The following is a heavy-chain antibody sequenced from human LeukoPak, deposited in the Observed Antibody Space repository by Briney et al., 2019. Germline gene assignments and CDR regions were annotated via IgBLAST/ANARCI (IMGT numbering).Heavy chain of an antibody. CDR1: GFTFSSYN. V-gene: IGHV3-48*02. CDR3: ARGPNDFDY. Sequence: GGSLRLSCAASGFTFSSYNMNWVRQAPGKGLEWVPYISSGGSTKYYADSVKGRFSISRDNAKNSLYLQMNSLRDEDTAVYYCARGPNDFDYWGQGTLVTVSS. D-gene: IGHD2-8*01. CDR2: ISSGGSTK. J-gene: IGHJ4*02.